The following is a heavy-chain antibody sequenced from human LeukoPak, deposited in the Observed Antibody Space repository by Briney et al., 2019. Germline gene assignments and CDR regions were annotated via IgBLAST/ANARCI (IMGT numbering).Heavy chain of an antibody. CDR3: ARVRGSSWSFDY. D-gene: IGHD6-13*01. CDR2: IYHSGST. J-gene: IGHJ4*02. Sequence: SETLSLTCTVSGGSISSYSWSWIRQPPGKGLEWIGYIYHSGSTYYNPSLKSRVTISVDRSKNQFSLKLSSVTAADTAVYYCARVRGSSWSFDYWGQGTLVTVSS. CDR1: GGSISSYS. V-gene: IGHV4-30-2*01.